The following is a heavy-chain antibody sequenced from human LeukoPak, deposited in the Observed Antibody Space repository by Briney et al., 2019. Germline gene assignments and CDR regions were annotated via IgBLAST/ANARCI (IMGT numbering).Heavy chain of an antibody. CDR2: ISGSGGST. CDR1: GFTFSSNA. D-gene: IGHD2-15*01. Sequence: PGGSLRLSCLASGFTFSSNAMSWVRQAPGKGLEWVSAISGSGGSTYYADSVKGRFTISRDNSKNTLYLQMNSLRAEDTALYYCAKYLYSVSYYGMDVWGQGTTVTVSS. CDR3: AKYLYSVSYYGMDV. V-gene: IGHV3-23*01. J-gene: IGHJ6*02.